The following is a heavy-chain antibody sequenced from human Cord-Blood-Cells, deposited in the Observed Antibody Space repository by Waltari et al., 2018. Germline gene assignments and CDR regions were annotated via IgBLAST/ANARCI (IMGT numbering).Heavy chain of an antibody. V-gene: IGHV5-51*01. D-gene: IGHD2-21*01. J-gene: IGHJ4*02. CDR2: TYPGDSDT. CDR1: GSRFTRYW. CDR3: ARSAEGDGSLDY. Sequence: EVQLVQSGAEVKKPGESLKISCKGSGSRFTRYWIGRVCQMPGKGLEWMGITYPGDSDTGYSPSFQGQVTISADKSISTAYLQWSSLKASDTAMYYCARSAEGDGSLDYWGQGTLVTVSS.